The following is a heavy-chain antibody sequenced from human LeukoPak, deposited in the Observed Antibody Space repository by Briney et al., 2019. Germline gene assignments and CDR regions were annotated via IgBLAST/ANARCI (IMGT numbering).Heavy chain of an antibody. CDR1: GFTFSSYG. D-gene: IGHD2-2*01. V-gene: IGHV3-30*02. CDR2: IRYDGSNK. Sequence: PGRSLRLSCAASGFTFSSYGMHWVRQAPGKGLEWVAFIRYDGSNKYYADSVKGRFTISRDNSKNTLYLQMNSLRAEDTAVYYCAKDVCSSTSCYTFDYWGQGTLVTVSS. CDR3: AKDVCSSTSCYTFDY. J-gene: IGHJ4*02.